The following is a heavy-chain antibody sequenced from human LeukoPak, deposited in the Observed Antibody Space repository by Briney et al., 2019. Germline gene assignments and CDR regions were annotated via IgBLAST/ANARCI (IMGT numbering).Heavy chain of an antibody. J-gene: IGHJ3*02. D-gene: IGHD6-13*01. Sequence: SETLSLTCTVSGGSISSYYWSWIRQPPGKGLEWIGYIYYSGSTNYNPSLKSRVTMSVDTSKNQFSLKLSSVTAADTAVYYCARYQTPIAAAGSRYAFDIWGQVTMVTVSS. CDR1: GGSISSYY. CDR3: ARYQTPIAAAGSRYAFDI. CDR2: IYYSGST. V-gene: IGHV4-59*01.